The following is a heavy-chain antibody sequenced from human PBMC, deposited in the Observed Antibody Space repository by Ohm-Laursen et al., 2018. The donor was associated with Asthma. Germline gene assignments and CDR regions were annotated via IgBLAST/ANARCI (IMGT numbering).Heavy chain of an antibody. CDR3: ARDYYGSGAY. CDR2: INSDGSST. D-gene: IGHD3-10*01. Sequence: SLRLSCAASGFTFRSYAMQWVRQAPGKGLVWVSRINSDGSSTTYADSVRGRFTISRDNAKNTLYLQINSLRAEDTAVYYCARDYYGSGAYWGQGTLVTVSS. V-gene: IGHV3-74*01. J-gene: IGHJ4*02. CDR1: GFTFRSYA.